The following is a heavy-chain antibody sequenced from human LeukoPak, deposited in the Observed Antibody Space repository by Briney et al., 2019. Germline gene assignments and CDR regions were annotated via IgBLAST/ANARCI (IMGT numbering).Heavy chain of an antibody. V-gene: IGHV3-30*02. CDR2: IRYDGSNK. Sequence: GGSLRLSCAASGFTFSSYGMHWVRQAPGKGLEWVAFIRYDGSNKYYADSVKGRFTISRDNSKNTLYLQMNSLRAEDTAVYYCAKGPPVVPAAIPVSAPFDYWGQGTLVTVSS. J-gene: IGHJ4*02. D-gene: IGHD2-2*02. CDR1: GFTFSSYG. CDR3: AKGPPVVPAAIPVSAPFDY.